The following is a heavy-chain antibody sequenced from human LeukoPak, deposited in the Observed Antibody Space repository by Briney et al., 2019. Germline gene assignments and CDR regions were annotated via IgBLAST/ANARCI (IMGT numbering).Heavy chain of an antibody. CDR1: GGSFSGYY. Sequence: SETLSLTCAVYGGSFSGYYWSWIRQPPGKGLEWIGYIYYSGSTNYNPSLKSRVTISVDTSKNQFSLKLSSVTAADTAVYYCARVTPVVTVVDYWGQGTLVTVSS. CDR3: ARVTPVVTVVDY. CDR2: IYYSGST. D-gene: IGHD2-15*01. V-gene: IGHV4-59*01. J-gene: IGHJ4*02.